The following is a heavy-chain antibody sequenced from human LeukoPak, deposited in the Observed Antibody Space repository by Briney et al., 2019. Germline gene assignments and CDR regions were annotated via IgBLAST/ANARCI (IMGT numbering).Heavy chain of an antibody. V-gene: IGHV1-2*02. D-gene: IGHD3-10*01. CDR1: GYTFTGYY. Sequence: ASVKVSCKASGYTFTGYYMHWVRQAPGQGLEWMGWINPNSGGTNYAQKFQGRVTMTRDTSISTAYMELSRLRSDDTAVYYCARGSLLWFGELHNFDYWGQGTPVTVSS. CDR2: INPNSGGT. CDR3: ARGSLLWFGELHNFDY. J-gene: IGHJ4*02.